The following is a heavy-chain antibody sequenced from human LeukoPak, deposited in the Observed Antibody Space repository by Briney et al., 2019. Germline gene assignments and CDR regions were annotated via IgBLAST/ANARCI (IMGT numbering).Heavy chain of an antibody. D-gene: IGHD4-17*01. CDR1: GGSFSGYY. CDR3: ARGPSKTTVTTSSSYYWYFDL. CDR2: INHSGST. J-gene: IGHJ2*01. Sequence: SETLSLTCAVYGGSFSGYYWSWIRQPPGKGLEWIGEINHSGSTNYNPSLKSRVTISVDTSKNQFSLKLSSVTAADTAVYYCARGPSKTTVTTSSSYYWYFDLWGQGTLVTVSS. V-gene: IGHV4-34*01.